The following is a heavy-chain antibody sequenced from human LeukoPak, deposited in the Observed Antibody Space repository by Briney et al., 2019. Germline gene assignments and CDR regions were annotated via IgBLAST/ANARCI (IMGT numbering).Heavy chain of an antibody. D-gene: IGHD2-15*01. CDR3: AVSPGAVVATTKYYHFCMDV. CDR1: GGIFSNYA. J-gene: IGHJ6*03. CDR2: IIPIFGTA. V-gene: IGHV1-69*01. Sequence: GSSVKVSCKASGGIFSNYAISWVRQAPGRGLEWMGGIIPIFGTANYAQRFQDRVNISANESTSTAYMELSSLRSDDTALYYCAVSPGAVVATTKYYHFCMDVWGKGTTVTVSS.